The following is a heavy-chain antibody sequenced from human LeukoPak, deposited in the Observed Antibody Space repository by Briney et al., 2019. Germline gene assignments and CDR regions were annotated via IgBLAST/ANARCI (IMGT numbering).Heavy chain of an antibody. CDR3: ARGRYYRSFDY. D-gene: IGHD1-26*01. CDR2: ISSSGSTI. J-gene: IGHJ4*02. CDR1: GFTFSSYE. V-gene: IGHV3-48*03. Sequence: PGGSLRLSCAASGFTFSSYEMNWVRHAPGEGLEWVSYISSSGSTIYYADSVKGRFTISRDNAKNSVYLQMNSLRAEDTAVYYCARGRYYRSFDYWGQGTLVTVSS.